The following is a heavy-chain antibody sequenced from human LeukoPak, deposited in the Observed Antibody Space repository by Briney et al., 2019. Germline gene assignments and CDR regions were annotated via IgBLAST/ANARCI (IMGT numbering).Heavy chain of an antibody. CDR2: IYYSGST. Sequence: PSETLSLTCTVSGGSISSYYWSWIRRPPGKGLEWIGYIYYSGSTNYNPSLKSRVTISVDTSKNQFSLKLSSVTAADTAVYYCARAPPYYDFWSGINEGAFDIWGQGTMVTVSS. J-gene: IGHJ3*02. V-gene: IGHV4-59*01. CDR3: ARAPPYYDFWSGINEGAFDI. CDR1: GGSISSYY. D-gene: IGHD3-3*01.